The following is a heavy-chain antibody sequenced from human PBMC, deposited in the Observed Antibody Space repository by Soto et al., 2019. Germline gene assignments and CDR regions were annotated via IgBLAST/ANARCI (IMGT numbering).Heavy chain of an antibody. J-gene: IGHJ4*02. Sequence: PSETLSLTCTVSGGSISSGGSYWGWIRQPPGKGLEWTGYIYYSGNTYFNPSLKSRVTLSVDTSKNQFSLNFSSVTAADTAVYYCVRYCSTTKCPFDYWGQGTLVTVSS. CDR2: IYYSGNT. CDR3: VRYCSTTKCPFDY. D-gene: IGHD2-2*01. CDR1: GGSISSGGSY. V-gene: IGHV4-30-4*01.